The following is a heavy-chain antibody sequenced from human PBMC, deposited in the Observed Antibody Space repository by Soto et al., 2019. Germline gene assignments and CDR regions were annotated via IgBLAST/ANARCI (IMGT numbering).Heavy chain of an antibody. Sequence: SVKGSCKASGGTFSSYAISWVRQAPGQGLEWMGGIIPIFGTANYAQKFQGRVTITADESTSTAYMELSSLRSEDTAVYYCARARYYYDSRAFWFDPWGQGTLVTVSS. V-gene: IGHV1-69*13. D-gene: IGHD3-22*01. J-gene: IGHJ5*02. CDR2: IIPIFGTA. CDR3: ARARYYYDSRAFWFDP. CDR1: GGTFSSYA.